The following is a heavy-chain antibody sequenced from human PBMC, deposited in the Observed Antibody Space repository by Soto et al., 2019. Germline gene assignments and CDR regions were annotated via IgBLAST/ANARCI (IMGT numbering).Heavy chain of an antibody. CDR2: ISSSSSYI. J-gene: IGHJ3*02. CDR1: GFTFSSYS. Sequence: EVQLVESGGGLGKPGGSLRLSCAASGFTFSSYSINWVRQAQGKGLEWVASISSSSSYIYYADSVKGRFTRSRDNAKNSLYLQINSLRAEETAVYYCASIQLGYDAFDIWGQGTMVTVSS. V-gene: IGHV3-21*01. CDR3: ASIQLGYDAFDI. D-gene: IGHD6-6*01.